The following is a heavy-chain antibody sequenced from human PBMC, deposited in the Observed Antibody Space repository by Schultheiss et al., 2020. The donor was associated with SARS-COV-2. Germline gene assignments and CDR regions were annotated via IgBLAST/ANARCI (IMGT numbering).Heavy chain of an antibody. D-gene: IGHD6-6*01. J-gene: IGHJ6*02. Sequence: GSLRLSCTVSGGSISSYYWSWIRQPPGKGLEWIGYIYTSGSTNYNPSLKSRVTMSVDTSTNQFSLKLSSVTAADTAVYYCAIQGSSSRYYYGMDVWGQGTTVTVSS. CDR1: GGSISSYY. CDR2: IYTSGST. V-gene: IGHV4-4*08. CDR3: AIQGSSSRYYYGMDV.